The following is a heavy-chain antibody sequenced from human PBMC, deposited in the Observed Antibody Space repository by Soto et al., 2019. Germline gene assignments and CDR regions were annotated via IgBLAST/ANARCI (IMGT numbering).Heavy chain of an antibody. CDR3: AREGFLMDQLLSSYFDY. Sequence: GGSLRLSCAASGFTFSSYGMHWVRQAPGKGLEWVAVIWYDGSNKYYADSVKGRFTISRDNSKNTLYLQMNSLRAEDTAVYYCAREGFLMDQLLSSYFDYWGQGTLVTVSS. CDR1: GFTFSSYG. CDR2: IWYDGSNK. D-gene: IGHD2-2*01. V-gene: IGHV3-33*01. J-gene: IGHJ4*02.